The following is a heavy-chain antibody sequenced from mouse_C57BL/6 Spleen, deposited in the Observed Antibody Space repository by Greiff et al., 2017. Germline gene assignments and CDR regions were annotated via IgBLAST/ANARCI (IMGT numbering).Heavy chain of an antibody. V-gene: IGHV1-9*01. Sequence: VQLQQSGAELVKPGASVKLSCKASGYTFTGYWMQWVKQRPGHGLEWIGEIDPGTGGTNYNQKFKAKATFTVDTSSNTAYMQLKSLTSEDSAVYYCGRSGEYDGGFAYWGQGTTVTVSS. CDR3: GRSGEYDGGFAY. J-gene: IGHJ2*01. CDR1: GYTFTGYW. D-gene: IGHD2-14*01. CDR2: IDPGTGGT.